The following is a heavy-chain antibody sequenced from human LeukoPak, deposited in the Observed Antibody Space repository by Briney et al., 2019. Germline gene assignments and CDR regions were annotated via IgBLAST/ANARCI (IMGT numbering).Heavy chain of an antibody. CDR3: AKDGRRQHYYDRDI. V-gene: IGHV3-23*01. CDR2: ISGSGGST. J-gene: IGHJ3*02. CDR1: GFTFSSYG. D-gene: IGHD3-22*01. Sequence: GGSLRLSCAASGFTFSSYGMSWVRQAPGKGLEWVSAISGSGGSTYYADSVKGRFTISRDNSKNTLYLQMNSLRAEDTAVYYCAKDGRRQHYYDRDIWGQGTKVTVSS.